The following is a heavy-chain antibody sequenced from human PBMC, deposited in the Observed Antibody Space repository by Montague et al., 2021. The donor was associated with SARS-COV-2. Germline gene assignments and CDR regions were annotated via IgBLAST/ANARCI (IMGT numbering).Heavy chain of an antibody. Sequence: SETLSLTCAVSGGSISSSNWWSWVRQPPGKGLEWIGEIYHSGSTNYNPSLKSRVTISVDKSKNQFSLKVTSVTAADTAVYYCARTPVSGYHGGFDSWGQGALVTVSS. CDR3: ARTPVSGYHGGFDS. J-gene: IGHJ4*02. D-gene: IGHD2-2*01. V-gene: IGHV4-4*02. CDR2: IYHSGST. CDR1: GGSISSSNW.